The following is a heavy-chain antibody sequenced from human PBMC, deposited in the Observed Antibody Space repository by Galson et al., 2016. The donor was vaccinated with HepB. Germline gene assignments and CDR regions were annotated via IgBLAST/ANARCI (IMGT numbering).Heavy chain of an antibody. V-gene: IGHV3-23*01. CDR3: EKENKRFLEWSDDFDI. CDR2: ISGSGGST. Sequence: SLRLSCAASEFTFSSYAMTWVRQAPGKGLEWVSIISGSGGSTYYADSVKGRFTISRENSKNRLYLQMNSLRAEDTALYYCEKENKRFLEWSDDFDIWGQGTMVTVSS. D-gene: IGHD3-3*01. J-gene: IGHJ3*02. CDR1: EFTFSSYA.